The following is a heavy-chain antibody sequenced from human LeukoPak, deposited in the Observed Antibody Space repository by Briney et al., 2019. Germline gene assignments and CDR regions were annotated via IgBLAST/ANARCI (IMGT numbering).Heavy chain of an antibody. CDR2: ISSSSSTI. J-gene: IGHJ5*02. Sequence: SGGSLRLSCAASGFTLSSYSMNWVRQAPGKGLEWVSYISSSSSTIYYADSVKGRFTISRDNAKNSLYLQMNSLRAEDTAVYYCAREVAAAGTGNWFDPWGQGTLVTVSS. V-gene: IGHV3-48*01. CDR1: GFTLSSYS. CDR3: AREVAAAGTGNWFDP. D-gene: IGHD6-13*01.